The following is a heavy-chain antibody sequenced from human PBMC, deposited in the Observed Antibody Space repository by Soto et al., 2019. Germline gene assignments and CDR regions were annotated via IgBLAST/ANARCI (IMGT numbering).Heavy chain of an antibody. CDR1: GFTFSSYA. Sequence: GGSLRLSCAASGFTFSSYAMSWVRQAPGKGLEWVSAISGSGGSTYYADSVKGRFTISRDNSKNTLYLQMNSLRAEDTAVYYCAKGGLGHSSSWYLSLRTVGYYYYGMDVWGQGTTVTVSS. J-gene: IGHJ6*02. CDR3: AKGGLGHSSSWYLSLRTVGYYYYGMDV. V-gene: IGHV3-23*01. D-gene: IGHD6-13*01. CDR2: ISGSGGST.